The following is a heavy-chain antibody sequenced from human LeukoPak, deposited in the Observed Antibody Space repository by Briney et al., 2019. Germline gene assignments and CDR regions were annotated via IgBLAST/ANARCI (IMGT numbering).Heavy chain of an antibody. CDR3: IPYYYDSSRRWYFDR. Sequence: PSETLSLTCSVSGASVSRGPYYWGWIRQPPGMGLEWVARISYSGTTYYHPSLEIRVTISVDTSKNQFSLRLNSVTAAGTAVYYCIPYYYDSSRRWYFDRWGRGTLVTVYS. CDR1: GASVSRGPYY. CDR2: ISYSGTT. V-gene: IGHV4-39*01. J-gene: IGHJ2*01. D-gene: IGHD3-22*01.